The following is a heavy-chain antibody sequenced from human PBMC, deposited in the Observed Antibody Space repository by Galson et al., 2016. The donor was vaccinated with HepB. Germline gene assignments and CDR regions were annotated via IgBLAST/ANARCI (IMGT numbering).Heavy chain of an antibody. CDR1: GFTFGTYW. J-gene: IGHJ4*02. CDR3: TRGKTSLDD. Sequence: SLRLSCAASGFTFGTYWMHWVRQAPGKGLVWVSGVNSDKSITTYADSVRGRFTISRDNAENTLYLQLNSLRVEDTAVYYCTRGKTSLDDWGQGTLVTVSS. V-gene: IGHV3-74*03. CDR2: VNSDKSIT.